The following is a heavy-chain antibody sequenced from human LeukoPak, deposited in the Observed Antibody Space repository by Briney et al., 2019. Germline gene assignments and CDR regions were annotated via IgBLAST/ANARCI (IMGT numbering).Heavy chain of an antibody. Sequence: SVKVSCKASGFTFTSSAVQWVRQARGQRLEWIGWIVVGSGNTNYAQKFQERVTITRDMSTSTAYMELSSLRSEHTAVYYCAADPNPDGVQVYWGQGTLVTVSS. CDR3: AADPNPDGVQVY. V-gene: IGHV1-58*01. CDR1: GFTFTSSA. D-gene: IGHD1-14*01. CDR2: IVVGSGNT. J-gene: IGHJ4*02.